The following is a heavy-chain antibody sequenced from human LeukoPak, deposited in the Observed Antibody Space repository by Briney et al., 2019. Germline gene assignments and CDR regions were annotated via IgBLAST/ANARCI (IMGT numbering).Heavy chain of an antibody. CDR3: PTEPKSLGDLFFIDY. D-gene: IGHD3-16*01. Sequence: ASVKVSCKASGFDFTSYGISWVREAPGQGLEWMGWMSAYNGNTHYAQKLQGRVTMTTDTSASTAYMELRSLTSDDTAVYYCPTEPKSLGDLFFIDYWGQGTLVTVSS. CDR1: GFDFTSYG. J-gene: IGHJ4*02. V-gene: IGHV1-18*01. CDR2: MSAYNGNT.